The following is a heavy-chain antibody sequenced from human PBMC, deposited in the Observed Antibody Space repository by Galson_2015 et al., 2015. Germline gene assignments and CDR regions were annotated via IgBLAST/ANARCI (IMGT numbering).Heavy chain of an antibody. V-gene: IGHV1-18*01. CDR3: ARDVGHWFDS. Sequence: SVKVSCKASGYRFTSYGIGWVRQAPGQGLEWMGWISGYNGDTYFAQKLQGRVTMTRDTSTNTAYMELRSLRSDDTAIYYCARDVGHWFDSWGQGTLVTVSS. CDR2: ISGYNGDT. CDR1: GYRFTSYG. J-gene: IGHJ5*01.